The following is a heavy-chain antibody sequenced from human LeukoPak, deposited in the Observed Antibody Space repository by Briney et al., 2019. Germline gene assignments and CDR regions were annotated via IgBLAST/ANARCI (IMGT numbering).Heavy chain of an antibody. D-gene: IGHD2-8*01. J-gene: IGHJ3*02. CDR1: GFAFSAYS. CDR3: ARENGDDAFDI. Sequence: GGSLRLSCAASGFAFSAYSMNWVRQAPGEGLDWVSYIRSDSSIIHYTDSVKGRFTISRDNAKNSLYLQMNSLRAEDTAVYYCARENGDDAFDIWGQGTMVTVSS. CDR2: IRSDSSII. V-gene: IGHV3-48*04.